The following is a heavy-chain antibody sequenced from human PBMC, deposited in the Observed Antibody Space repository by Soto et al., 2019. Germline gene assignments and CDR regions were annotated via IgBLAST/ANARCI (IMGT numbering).Heavy chain of an antibody. CDR3: AREPTGYYDSSGYLDY. CDR1: GGSISSGDYY. J-gene: IGHJ4*02. CDR2: IYYSGST. V-gene: IGHV4-30-4*01. Sequence: SETLSLTCTVSGGSISSGDYYWSWIRQPPGKGLEWIGYIYYSGSTYYNPSLKSRVTISVDTSKNQFSLKLSSVTAADTAVYYCAREPTGYYDSSGYLDYWGQGTLVTVSS. D-gene: IGHD3-22*01.